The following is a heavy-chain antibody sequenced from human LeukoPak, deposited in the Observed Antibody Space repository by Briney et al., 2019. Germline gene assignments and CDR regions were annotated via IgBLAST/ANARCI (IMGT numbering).Heavy chain of an antibody. CDR1: GGSISSGGYY. J-gene: IGHJ4*02. D-gene: IGHD3-3*01. CDR3: ARGSGDSVDY. Sequence: PSETLSLTCTVSGGSISSGGYYWSWIRQHPGKGLEWIGYIYYSGSTYYNPSLKSRVTISVDTSKNQFSLKLSSVTAADTAVYYCARGSGDSVDYWGQGTLVTVSS. CDR2: IYYSGST. V-gene: IGHV4-31*03.